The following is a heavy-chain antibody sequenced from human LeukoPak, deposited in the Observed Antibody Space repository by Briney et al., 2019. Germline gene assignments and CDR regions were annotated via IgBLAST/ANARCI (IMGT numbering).Heavy chain of an antibody. D-gene: IGHD3-10*01. CDR3: ARHRWPMVRGVIWFDP. Sequence: PSETLSLTCAVYGGSFSGYYWGWVRQPPGKGLESVGEINHSGSTNYNPSLKSRVTISLDTSKNQFSLKLSSVTAADTAVYYCARHRWPMVRGVIWFDPWGQGTLVTVSS. J-gene: IGHJ5*02. CDR1: GGSFSGYY. CDR2: INHSGST. V-gene: IGHV4-34*01.